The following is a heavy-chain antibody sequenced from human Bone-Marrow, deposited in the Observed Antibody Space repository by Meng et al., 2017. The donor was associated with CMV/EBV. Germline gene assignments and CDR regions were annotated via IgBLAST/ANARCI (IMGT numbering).Heavy chain of an antibody. CDR3: ARDHFSTGTLGLYYYHGMDV. Sequence: ASVKVSCKASGYTFTSYGISWVRQAPGQGLEWMGWISAYNGNTNYAQKLQGRVAMTTDTSTSTAYMELRSLRSDDTAVYYCARDHFSTGTLGLYYYHGMDVWGQGTTVTVSS. CDR2: ISAYNGNT. CDR1: GYTFTSYG. J-gene: IGHJ6*02. V-gene: IGHV1-18*01. D-gene: IGHD3-3*02.